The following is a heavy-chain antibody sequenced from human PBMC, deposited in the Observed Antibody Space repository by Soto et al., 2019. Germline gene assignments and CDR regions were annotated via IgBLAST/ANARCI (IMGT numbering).Heavy chain of an antibody. CDR2: IYHTGST. V-gene: IGHV4-30-2*01. CDR1: DDSISSGGHS. J-gene: IGHJ5*02. Sequence: QLQLQESDSGLVKPSQTLSLTCTVSDDSISSGGHSWSWIRQPPGKGLEWIGYIYHTGSTHYNPSLNPRVTISVDTSKTQFSLRLTSVTAADTAVYYCARGPCNYGDNWFDPWGQGTLVTVSS. D-gene: IGHD1-7*01. CDR3: ARGPCNYGDNWFDP.